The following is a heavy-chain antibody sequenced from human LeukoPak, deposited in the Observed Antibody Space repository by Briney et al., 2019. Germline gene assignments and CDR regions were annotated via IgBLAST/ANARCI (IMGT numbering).Heavy chain of an antibody. CDR2: ITDSGEST. CDR3: AKGRDSSGRSSDA. CDR1: GFTFNSSA. V-gene: IGHV3-23*01. J-gene: IGHJ5*02. Sequence: GGSLRLSSAHSGFTFNSSAMSWVRQAPGKGLEWVASITDSGESTFYADSVKGRFTISRDNSKNTLFLQMNSLRAEDTALFYCAKGRDSSGRSSDARVQGALVTVSS. D-gene: IGHD3-22*01.